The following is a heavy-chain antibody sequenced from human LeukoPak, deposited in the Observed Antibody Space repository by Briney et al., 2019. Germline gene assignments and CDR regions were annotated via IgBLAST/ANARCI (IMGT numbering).Heavy chain of an antibody. CDR3: ARALERTGY. Sequence: GSLRLSCAASGFTFSTYWMHWVRQAPGKGLVWVSRMNSDGSSTSYADSVQGRFTISRDNAKNTLYLQMNSLRAEDTAVYYCARALERTGYWGQGTLVTVSS. D-gene: IGHD1-1*01. CDR2: MNSDGSST. V-gene: IGHV3-74*01. J-gene: IGHJ4*02. CDR1: GFTFSTYW.